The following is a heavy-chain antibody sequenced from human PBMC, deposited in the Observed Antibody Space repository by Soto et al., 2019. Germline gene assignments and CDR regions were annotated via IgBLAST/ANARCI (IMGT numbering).Heavy chain of an antibody. V-gene: IGHV4-39*01. D-gene: IGHD2-2*01. J-gene: IGHJ6*02. CDR3: ARLGGYCTITSCYGYYGMDV. Sequence: SESLSLTGPVSGGSISSGPYSWGWIRQPPGKGLEWIGTFYYSGSTYYNPSLESRVTISVDTSKNQFSLKVSSVTAADTAVYYCARLGGYCTITSCYGYYGMDVWGQGTTVTVSS. CDR1: GGSISSGPYS. CDR2: FYYSGST.